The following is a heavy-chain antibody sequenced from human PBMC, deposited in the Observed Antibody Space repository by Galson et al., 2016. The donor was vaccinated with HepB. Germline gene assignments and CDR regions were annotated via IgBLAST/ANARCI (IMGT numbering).Heavy chain of an antibody. CDR3: AQDKASMSVGATNFQY. Sequence: SLRLSCAASGFIFKDYAMHWVRQAPGKGLEWVSSISWNSGSIGYADSVKGRFTISRDNAKNSLYLQMNSLRAEDTAFYYCAQDKASMSVGATNFQYWGQGTLVTVSS. D-gene: IGHD1-26*01. CDR1: GFIFKDYA. CDR2: ISWNSGSI. J-gene: IGHJ1*01. V-gene: IGHV3-9*01.